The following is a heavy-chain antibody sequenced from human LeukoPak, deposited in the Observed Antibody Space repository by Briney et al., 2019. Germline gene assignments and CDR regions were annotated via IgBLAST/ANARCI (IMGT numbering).Heavy chain of an antibody. D-gene: IGHD3-16*01. V-gene: IGHV4-59*01. Sequence: PSETLSLTCAVYGGSFSGYYWSWIRQPAGKGLEWIGYIYYSGSTNYNPSLKSRVTISVDTSKNQFSLNLTSVTAADTAVYYCARFTPQGYGWGGYNRFDPWGQGTLVTVSS. CDR1: GGSFSGYY. CDR2: IYYSGST. CDR3: ARFTPQGYGWGGYNRFDP. J-gene: IGHJ5*02.